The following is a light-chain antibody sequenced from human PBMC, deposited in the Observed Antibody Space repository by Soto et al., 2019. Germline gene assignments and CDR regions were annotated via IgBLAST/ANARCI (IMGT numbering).Light chain of an antibody. CDR3: QQYGTSPGT. CDR1: HSVTGNN. CDR2: DGS. V-gene: IGKV3-20*01. Sequence: EIVLTQSPGTLSFSPGDRATLSCRASHSVTGNNLAWYQKRPGQAPRLLIYDGSSRATGISDRFSGSGSGTDFTLTISRLEPEDVAVYYCQQYGTSPGTFGQGTKLEI. J-gene: IGKJ2*01.